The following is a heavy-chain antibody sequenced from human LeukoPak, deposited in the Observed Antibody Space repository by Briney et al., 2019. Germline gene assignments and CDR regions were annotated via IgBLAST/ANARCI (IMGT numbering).Heavy chain of an antibody. D-gene: IGHD3-10*01. CDR3: AKDNNYYGSGSSSFDY. CDR1: GFTFSSYA. V-gene: IGHV3-23*01. J-gene: IGHJ4*02. CDR2: ISGSGGST. Sequence: GGSLRLSCAASGFTFSSYAMSWVRQAPGKGLEWVLAISGSGGSTYYADSVKGRFTISRDNSKNTLYLQMNSLRAEDTAVYYCAKDNNYYGSGSSSFDYWGQGTLVTVSS.